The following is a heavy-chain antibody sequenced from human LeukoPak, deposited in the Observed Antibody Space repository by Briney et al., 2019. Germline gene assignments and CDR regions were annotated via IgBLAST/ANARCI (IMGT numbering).Heavy chain of an antibody. V-gene: IGHV4-4*07. D-gene: IGHD6-13*01. CDR2: IYTSGST. CDR3: ARASAGYSSSWTRFDP. CDR1: GGSISSYY. Sequence: SETLSLTCTVSGGSISSYYWSWIRQPAGKGLEWIGRIYTSGSTNYNPSLKSRVTMSVDTSKNQFSLKLSSVTAADTAVYYCARASAGYSSSWTRFDPWGQGTLVTVSS. J-gene: IGHJ5*02.